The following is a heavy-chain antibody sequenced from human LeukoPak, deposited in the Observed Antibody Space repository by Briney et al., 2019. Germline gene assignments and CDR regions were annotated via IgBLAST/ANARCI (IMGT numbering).Heavy chain of an antibody. D-gene: IGHD5-12*01. V-gene: IGHV3-9*01. CDR1: GFTFDDYT. Sequence: GRSLRLSCAASGFTFDDYTMHWVRQAPGKGLEWFSGISWNSGSAGYADSVKGRFTISRDSAKNSLYLQMNSLRTEDTALYYCAKDRTYSAYAALDYWGQGTLVTVSS. CDR3: AKDRTYSAYAALDY. J-gene: IGHJ4*02. CDR2: ISWNSGSA.